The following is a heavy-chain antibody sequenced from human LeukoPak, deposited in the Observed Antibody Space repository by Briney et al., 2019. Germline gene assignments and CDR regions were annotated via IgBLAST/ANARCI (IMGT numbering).Heavy chain of an antibody. Sequence: TLSLTCTVSGDSISSGGNYWSWLRQHPGKGLEWIGYIYYSGSTYYNPSLKSRLTISVDTSKNQFSLKLSSVTAADTAVYYCARWGNSGYASGYFDYWGQGTLVTVSS. CDR3: ARWGNSGYASGYFDY. CDR2: IYYSGST. D-gene: IGHD5-12*01. V-gene: IGHV4-31*03. CDR1: GDSISSGGNY. J-gene: IGHJ4*02.